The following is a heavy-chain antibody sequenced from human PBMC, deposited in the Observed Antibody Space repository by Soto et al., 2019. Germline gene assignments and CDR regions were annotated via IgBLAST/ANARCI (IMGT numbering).Heavy chain of an antibody. V-gene: IGHV3-74*01. CDR1: GFTFSSYW. D-gene: IGHD3-22*01. J-gene: IGHJ1*01. CDR3: ASADGDYHDGNGYLGRH. CDR2: INSDGSRT. Sequence: EVQLVESGGGIVQPGGSLRLSCAASGFTFSSYWMHWVRQATGKGLVWVSRINSDGSRTSYADSAKGRFTISRDNAKNTVYLQMNSLRAEDTAVYYCASADGDYHDGNGYLGRHWGQGTLVTVSS.